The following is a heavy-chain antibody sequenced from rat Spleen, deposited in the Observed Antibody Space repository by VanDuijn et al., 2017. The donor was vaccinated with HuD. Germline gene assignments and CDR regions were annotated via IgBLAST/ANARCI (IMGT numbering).Heavy chain of an antibody. V-gene: IGHV5-29*01. CDR1: GFTFNNYG. J-gene: IGHJ2*01. CDR3: TRGTALDY. CDR2: ISSDGGRS. Sequence: EVQLVESGGGLVQPGRSLKLSCAASGFTFNNYGMAWVRQAPTKGLEWVATISSDGGRSFYRDSVKGRFTISRDNAKRSLYLQMDSLRSEDAATYYCTRGTALDYWGQGVMVTVSS.